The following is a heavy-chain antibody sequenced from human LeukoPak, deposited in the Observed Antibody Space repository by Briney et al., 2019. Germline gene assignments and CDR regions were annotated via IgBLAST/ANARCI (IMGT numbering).Heavy chain of an antibody. CDR1: GYTLTGNY. V-gene: IGHV1-2*05. Sequence: GASVKVSCRASGYTLTGNYMHWVRQAPGQGLEWLGRINPNSGVTNYAQKFQGRVTMTRDTYISTAYMELNRLRFDDTHLYYCARGLAYGSSGCFENWGQGTMVNVSS. CDR2: INPNSGVT. CDR3: ARGLAYGSSGCFEN. D-gene: IGHD6-6*01. J-gene: IGHJ4*03.